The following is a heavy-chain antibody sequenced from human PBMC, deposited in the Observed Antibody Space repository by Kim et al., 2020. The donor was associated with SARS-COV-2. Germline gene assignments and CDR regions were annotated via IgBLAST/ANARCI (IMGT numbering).Heavy chain of an antibody. CDR2: IYHSGST. D-gene: IGHD6-13*01. CDR3: ARGAKLWAAAGRNWFDP. Sequence: SETLSLTCAVSGGSISSSNWWSWVRQPPGKGLEWIGEIYHSGSTNYNPSLKSRVTISVDKSKNQFSLKLSSVTAADTAVYYCARGAKLWAAAGRNWFDPWGQGTLVTVSS. CDR1: GGSISSSNW. J-gene: IGHJ5*02. V-gene: IGHV4-4*02.